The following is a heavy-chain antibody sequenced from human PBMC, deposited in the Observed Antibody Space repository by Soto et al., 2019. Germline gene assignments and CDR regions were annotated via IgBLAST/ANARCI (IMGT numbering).Heavy chain of an antibody. CDR2: ISYDGSNK. CDR3: ARERITVFGDYFYYYGMDV. J-gene: IGHJ6*02. CDR1: GFTFSTYA. D-gene: IGHD3-3*01. Sequence: VGSLRLSCAASGFTFSTYAMHWVRQAPGKGLEWVAVISYDGSNKNNVDSVKGRFTISRDNSKNTLHLQMNSLRAEDTGVYYCARERITVFGDYFYYYGMDVWGQGTTVTVSS. V-gene: IGHV3-30*04.